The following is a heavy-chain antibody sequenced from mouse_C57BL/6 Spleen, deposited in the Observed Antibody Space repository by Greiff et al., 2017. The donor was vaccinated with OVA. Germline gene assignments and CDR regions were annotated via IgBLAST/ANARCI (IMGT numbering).Heavy chain of an antibody. CDR2: INYDGSST. V-gene: IGHV5-16*01. Sequence: EVQRVESEGGLVQPGSSMKLSCTASGFTFSDYYMAWVRQVPEKGLEWVANINYDGSSTYYLDSLKSRFIISRDNAKNILYLQMSSLKSEDTATYYCARESNYVDFDVWGTGTTVTVSS. D-gene: IGHD2-5*01. CDR1: GFTFSDYY. J-gene: IGHJ1*03. CDR3: ARESNYVDFDV.